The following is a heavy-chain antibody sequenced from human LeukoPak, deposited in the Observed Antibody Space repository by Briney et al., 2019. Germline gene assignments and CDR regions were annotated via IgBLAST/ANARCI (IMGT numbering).Heavy chain of an antibody. CDR3: ARTVTTRLFYFDY. CDR2: INTKTEKT. CDR1: GYSFNKYA. D-gene: IGHD4-11*01. J-gene: IGHJ4*02. Sequence: ASVEVSCKASGYSFNKYAMNWVRQVPGKGLEWMGWINTKTEKTTYAQAFTGRFVFSLDTSVSTAYLQTDSLQADDTAVYYCARTVTTRLFYFDYWGQGSPVTVSS. V-gene: IGHV7-4-1*01.